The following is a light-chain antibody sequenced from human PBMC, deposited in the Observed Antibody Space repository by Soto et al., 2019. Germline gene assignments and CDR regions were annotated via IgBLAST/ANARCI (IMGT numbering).Light chain of an antibody. CDR1: SSDVGDYNY. CDR2: EVS. CDR3: SSYISNSIVV. Sequence: QSALTQPASVSGSPGQSITISCTGTSSDVGDYNYVSWYQQHPGKAPKLMIYEVSHRLSGVSNRFSGSKSGYTASLTISGLQDEDEADYYCSSYISNSIVVFGGGTQPTVL. V-gene: IGLV2-14*01. J-gene: IGLJ2*01.